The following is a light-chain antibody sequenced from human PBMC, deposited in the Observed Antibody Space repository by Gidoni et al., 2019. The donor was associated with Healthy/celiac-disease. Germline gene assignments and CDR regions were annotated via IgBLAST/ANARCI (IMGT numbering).Light chain of an antibody. J-gene: IGKJ2*01. V-gene: IGKV3-20*01. Sequence: EIVLTQSPGTLSLSPGERATLSCRASQSVSSSYLAWYQKKPGQAPRLLIYGASSRATGIPDRFSGSGSGTDFTLTISILEPEDFAVYYCQQYGSSPWYTFGQGTKLEIK. CDR3: QQYGSSPWYT. CDR2: GAS. CDR1: QSVSSSY.